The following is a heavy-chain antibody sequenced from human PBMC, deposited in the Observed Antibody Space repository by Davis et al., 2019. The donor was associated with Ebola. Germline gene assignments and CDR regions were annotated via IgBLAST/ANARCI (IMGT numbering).Heavy chain of an antibody. CDR1: GGSISSGDYY. CDR2: INHSGST. Sequence: PSETLSLTCTVSGGSISSGDYYWSWIRQPPGEGLEWIGEINHSGSTNYDPSLKSRVTISVDTSKNQFSLKLSSVTAADTAVYYCAREEQQPVGWGQGTLVTVSS. CDR3: AREEQQPVG. V-gene: IGHV4-39*07. D-gene: IGHD6-13*01. J-gene: IGHJ4*02.